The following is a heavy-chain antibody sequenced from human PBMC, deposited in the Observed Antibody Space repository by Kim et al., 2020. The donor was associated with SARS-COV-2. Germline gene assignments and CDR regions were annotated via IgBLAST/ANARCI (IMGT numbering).Heavy chain of an antibody. CDR3: ARSRGIQLWLRY. V-gene: IGHV3-30*01. D-gene: IGHD5-18*01. Sequence: YYADSVKGRFTISRDNSKNTLYLQMNSLRAEDTAVYYCARSRGIQLWLRYWGQGTLVTVSS. J-gene: IGHJ4*02.